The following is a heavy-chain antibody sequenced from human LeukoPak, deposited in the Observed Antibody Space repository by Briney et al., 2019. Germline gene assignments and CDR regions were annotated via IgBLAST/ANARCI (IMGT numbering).Heavy chain of an antibody. CDR3: VRGPYSFDY. Sequence: SGTLSLTCTVSGGSISSSVWWSWVRQPPGKGLEWIGEIYHSGSTNNNPSLQSRVTLSVDKSNNQFSLRLNSVTAADTAVYYCVRGPYSFDYWGQGTLVTVSS. CDR1: GGSISSSVW. CDR2: IYHSGST. V-gene: IGHV4-4*02. D-gene: IGHD2-21*01. J-gene: IGHJ4*02.